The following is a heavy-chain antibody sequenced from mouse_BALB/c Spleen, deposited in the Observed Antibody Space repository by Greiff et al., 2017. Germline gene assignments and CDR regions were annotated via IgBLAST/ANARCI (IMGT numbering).Heavy chain of an antibody. CDR1: GFTFSDYF. V-gene: IGHV5-4*02. Sequence: EVQLVESGGGLVKPGGSLKLSCAASGFTFSDYFMYWVRQTPEKRLEWVATISDGGSYTYYPDSVKGRFTISRDNAKNNLYLQMSSLKTEDTAMYYCASSLLRPRLAYWGQGTLVTVSA. D-gene: IGHD1-2*01. CDR3: ASSLLRPRLAY. J-gene: IGHJ3*01. CDR2: ISDGGSYT.